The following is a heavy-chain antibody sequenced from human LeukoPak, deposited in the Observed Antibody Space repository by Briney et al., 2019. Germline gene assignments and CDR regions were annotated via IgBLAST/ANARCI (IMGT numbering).Heavy chain of an antibody. CDR1: GYTFTSYD. CDR2: MNPNSGNT. D-gene: IGHD2-15*01. V-gene: IGHV1-8*01. CDR3: ARDPGYCNGGSCYSAYFDF. J-gene: IGHJ4*02. Sequence: ASVKVSCKASGYTFTSYDINWVRQATGQGLEWMGWMNPNSGNTGYAQKFQGRVTMTRNTSISTAYMELSSLRSEDTAVYYCARDPGYCNGGSCYSAYFDFWGQGTPVTVSS.